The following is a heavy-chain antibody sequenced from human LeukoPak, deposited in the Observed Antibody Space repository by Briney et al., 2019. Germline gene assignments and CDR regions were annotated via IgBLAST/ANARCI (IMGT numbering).Heavy chain of an antibody. CDR1: GYNICSYP. D-gene: IGHD5-18*01. Sequence: GWGLSLSFAASGYNICSYPMCWVRQPQSTGLEWVSAIRGSSGSTYYSPSVKGRFTISRDNSKNTLYLQMNSLRAEDTAVYYCAKGRIQLWALFDYWGQGTLVTVSS. V-gene: IGHV3-23*01. CDR3: AKGRIQLWALFDY. J-gene: IGHJ4*02. CDR2: IRGSSGST.